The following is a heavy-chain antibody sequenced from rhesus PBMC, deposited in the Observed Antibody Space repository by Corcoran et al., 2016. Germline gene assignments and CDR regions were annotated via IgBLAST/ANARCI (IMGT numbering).Heavy chain of an antibody. D-gene: IGHD6-25*01. Sequence: QVQLQESGPGVVKPSETLSLTCAVSGGSISDSYRWSWIRQPPGKGLEWIGYIYGSSTSTNYNPSLKSRVTISIDTSKNQFSLKLSSVTAADTAVYYCARSIAAADFDYWGQGVLVTVSS. V-gene: IGHV4S10*01. CDR2: IYGSSTST. J-gene: IGHJ4*01. CDR1: GGSISDSYR. CDR3: ARSIAAADFDY.